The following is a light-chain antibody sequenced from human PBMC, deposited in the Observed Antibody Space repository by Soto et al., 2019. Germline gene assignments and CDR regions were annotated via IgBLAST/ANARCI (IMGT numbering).Light chain of an antibody. CDR1: SSDVGGYNY. CDR2: EVS. J-gene: IGLJ3*02. Sequence: QSALTQPASVSGSPGQSITISCTGTSSDVGGYNYVSWYQQHPGKAPKLMIYEVSNRPSGVSNRFSGSKSGNTASLTISGLQAEDEAYYYCISYTSSSKVFGGGTKLTVL. V-gene: IGLV2-14*01. CDR3: ISYTSSSKV.